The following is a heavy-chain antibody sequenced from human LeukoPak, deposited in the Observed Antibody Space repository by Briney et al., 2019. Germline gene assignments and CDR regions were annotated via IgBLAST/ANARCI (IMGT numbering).Heavy chain of an antibody. V-gene: IGHV3-30*18. CDR2: ISYDGSHK. CDR1: GFTFNSYG. J-gene: IGHJ4*02. CDR3: AKGRSYDSSGYEFDF. D-gene: IGHD3-22*01. Sequence: GSLRLSCAASGFTFNSYGMHWVRQAPGKGLEWVAVISYDGSHKSYVDSVKGRFTISRDDSKSTLFLQMNSLRGEDTAVYYCAKGRSYDSSGYEFDFWGQGTLVTVSS.